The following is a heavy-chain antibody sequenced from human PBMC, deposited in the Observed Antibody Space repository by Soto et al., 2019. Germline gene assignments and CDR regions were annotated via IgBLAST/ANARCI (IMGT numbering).Heavy chain of an antibody. J-gene: IGHJ6*02. Sequence: ASVKVSCKASGGTFSSYAISWVRQAPGQGLEWMGGIIPIFGTANYAQKFQGRVTITADESTSTAYMELSSLRSEDTAVYYCARMGYMVRGVITKSHYYYYGMDVWGQGTTVTVSS. D-gene: IGHD3-10*01. CDR2: IIPIFGTA. V-gene: IGHV1-69*13. CDR3: ARMGYMVRGVITKSHYYYYGMDV. CDR1: GGTFSSYA.